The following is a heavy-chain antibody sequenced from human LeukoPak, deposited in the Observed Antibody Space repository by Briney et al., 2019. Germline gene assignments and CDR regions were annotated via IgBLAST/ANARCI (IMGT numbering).Heavy chain of an antibody. V-gene: IGHV1-2*02. J-gene: IGHJ4*02. CDR3: ARDLTGRSDY. Sequence: GASVKVSCKASGYTFTDYYMHWVRQAPGQGLEWMGWINPNSGGTNYAQSFQGRVTMTRDTSISTAYMELSRLRSDDTGVYYCARDLTGRSDYWGQGTLVTVSS. CDR1: GYTFTDYY. D-gene: IGHD3-9*01. CDR2: INPNSGGT.